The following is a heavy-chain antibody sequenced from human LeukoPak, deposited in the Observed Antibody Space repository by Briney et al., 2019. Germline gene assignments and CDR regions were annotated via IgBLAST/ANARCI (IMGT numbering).Heavy chain of an antibody. CDR1: GGSISSGGYY. V-gene: IGHV4-31*03. J-gene: IGHJ4*02. D-gene: IGHD3-22*01. CDR3: ARGDSSGYYYGY. CDR2: IYYSGST. Sequence: SETLSLTCTVSGGSISSGGYYWSWIRQHPGKGLEWIGYIYYSGSTYYSPSLKSRVTISVDTSKNQFSLKLSSVTAADTAVYYCARGDSSGYYYGYWGQGTLVTVSS.